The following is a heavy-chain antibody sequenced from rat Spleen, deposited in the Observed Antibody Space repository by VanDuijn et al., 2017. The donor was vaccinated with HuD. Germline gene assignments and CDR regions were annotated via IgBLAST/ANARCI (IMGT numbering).Heavy chain of an antibody. V-gene: IGHV3-3*01. D-gene: IGHD1-2*01. J-gene: IGHJ2*01. Sequence: EVQLQESGPGLVKPSQSLSLTCSVTGYSITSSYRWNWIRKFPGNKLEWMGYIDSVGSTNYNPSLRTRISIARETSKNQFFLQVNSVSIDDTATYYCAGETDYVYPYWGQGVMVTVSS. CDR3: AGETDYVYPY. CDR1: GYSITSSYR. CDR2: IDSVGST.